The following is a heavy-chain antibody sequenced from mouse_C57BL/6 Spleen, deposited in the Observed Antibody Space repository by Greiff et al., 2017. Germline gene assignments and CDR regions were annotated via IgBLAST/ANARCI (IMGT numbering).Heavy chain of an antibody. J-gene: IGHJ3*01. V-gene: IGHV1-54*01. Sequence: QVQLQQSGAELVRPGTSVKVSCKASGYAFTNYLIEWVKQRPGQGLEWIGVINPGSGGTNYNEKFKGKATLTADKSSSTAYMQRSSLTSEDSAVYFCARRGDYGNSWFAYWGQGTLVTVSA. CDR2: INPGSGGT. D-gene: IGHD2-1*01. CDR1: GYAFTNYL. CDR3: ARRGDYGNSWFAY.